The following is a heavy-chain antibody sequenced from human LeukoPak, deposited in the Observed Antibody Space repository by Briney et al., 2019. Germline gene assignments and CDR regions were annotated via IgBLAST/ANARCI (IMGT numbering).Heavy chain of an antibody. CDR1: GFTFSDAY. CDR2: ISNSGSSI. J-gene: IGHJ3*02. CDR3: ARGRVGAAYDAFDI. Sequence: GGSLRLSCAASGFTFSDAYMTWIRQARGKGLEWVSYISNSGSSIYYADSVKGRFTTSRDNAKSSLYLQMNSLRAEDTAVYYCARGRVGAAYDAFDIWGQGTMVTVSS. D-gene: IGHD1-26*01. V-gene: IGHV3-11*04.